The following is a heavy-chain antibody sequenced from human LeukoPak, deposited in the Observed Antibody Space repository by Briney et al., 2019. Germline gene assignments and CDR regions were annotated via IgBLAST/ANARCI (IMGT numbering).Heavy chain of an antibody. D-gene: IGHD6-25*01. V-gene: IGHV1-8*01. CDR3: ARGFLSAAEDAFDI. Sequence: ASVKVSCKASGYTFTSYDINWVRQATGQGLEWMGWMNPNSGNTGYAQKFQGRVTMTRNTSVSTAYMELSSLRSEDTAVYYCARGFLSAAEDAFDIWGQGTLVTVSS. CDR1: GYTFTSYD. J-gene: IGHJ3*02. CDR2: MNPNSGNT.